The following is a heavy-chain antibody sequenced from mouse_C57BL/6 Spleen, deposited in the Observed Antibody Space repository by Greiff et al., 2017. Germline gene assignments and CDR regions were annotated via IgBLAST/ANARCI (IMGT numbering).Heavy chain of an antibody. J-gene: IGHJ1*03. CDR3: TRVATTVVANWYFDV. Sequence: EVQLVESGEGLVKPGGSLKLSCAASGFTFSSYAMSWVRQTPEKRLEWVAYISSGGDYIYYADTVKGRFTISRDNARNTLYLQMSSLKSEDTAMYYCTRVATTVVANWYFDVWGTGTTVTVSS. V-gene: IGHV5-9-1*02. CDR1: GFTFSSYA. D-gene: IGHD1-1*01. CDR2: ISSGGDYI.